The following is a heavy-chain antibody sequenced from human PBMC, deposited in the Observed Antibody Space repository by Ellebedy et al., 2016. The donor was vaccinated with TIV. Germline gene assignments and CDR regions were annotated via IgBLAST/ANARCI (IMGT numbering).Heavy chain of an antibody. Sequence: GGSLRLXXAASGFTFSSHWMHWVRQAPGKGLEWVSHIGTSTTHTNYADSVKGRFTISRDNAKNSLYLQMNSLSADDTAVYYCAREVWFSFDIWGQGTVVTVSS. CDR2: IGTSTTHT. CDR3: AREVWFSFDI. D-gene: IGHD3-9*01. V-gene: IGHV3-11*05. CDR1: GFTFSSHW. J-gene: IGHJ3*02.